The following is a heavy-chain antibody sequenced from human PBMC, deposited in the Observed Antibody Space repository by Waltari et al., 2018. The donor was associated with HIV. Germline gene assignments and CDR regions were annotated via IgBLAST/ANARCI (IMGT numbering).Heavy chain of an antibody. D-gene: IGHD2-2*01. J-gene: IGHJ4*02. V-gene: IGHV1-8*01. CDR1: GYTFTSYD. Sequence: QVQLVQSGAEVKKPGASVKVSCKASGYTFTSYDINWVRQATGQGLEWMGWMNPNSGNTGYAQKCQGRVTMTRDTSISTAYMELSSLRSDDTAVYYCARALGRGYCSSTSCFFDYWGQGPLVTVSS. CDR2: MNPNSGNT. CDR3: ARALGRGYCSSTSCFFDY.